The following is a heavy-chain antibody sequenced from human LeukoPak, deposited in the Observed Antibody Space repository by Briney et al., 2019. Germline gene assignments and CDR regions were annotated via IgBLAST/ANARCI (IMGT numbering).Heavy chain of an antibody. Sequence: PSETLSLTCTVSGGSISSSSYYWGWIRQPPGKGLEWIGSIYYSGSTYYNPSLKSRVTISVDTSKNQFSLKLSSVTAADTAVYYCARELGGSDYWGQGTLVTVSS. D-gene: IGHD3-16*01. J-gene: IGHJ4*02. CDR1: GGSISSSSYY. CDR3: ARELGGSDY. V-gene: IGHV4-39*02. CDR2: IYYSGST.